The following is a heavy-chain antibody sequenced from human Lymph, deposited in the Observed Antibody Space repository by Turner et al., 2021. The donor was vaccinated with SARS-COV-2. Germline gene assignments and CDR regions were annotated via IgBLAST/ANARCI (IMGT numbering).Heavy chain of an antibody. D-gene: IGHD3-3*01. CDR3: ATGPYDFWSDPSPGYYGMDV. CDR2: VDPEDGET. V-gene: IGHV1-24*01. CDR1: GYTLTEVS. J-gene: IGHJ6*02. Sequence: QVQLVQSGAEVKKPGASVKVSCKVSGYTLTEVSMHWVRQAPGKGLEWMGGVDPEDGETIYAQKFQGRVTMTEDTSTDTAYMELSSLRSEDTAVYYCATGPYDFWSDPSPGYYGMDVWGQGTTVTVSS.